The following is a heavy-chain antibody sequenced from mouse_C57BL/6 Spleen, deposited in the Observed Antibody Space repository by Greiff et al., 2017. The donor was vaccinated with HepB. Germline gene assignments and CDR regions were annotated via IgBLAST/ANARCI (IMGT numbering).Heavy chain of an antibody. D-gene: IGHD2-1*01. CDR2: IYPGSGNT. CDR1: GYTFTDYY. J-gene: IGHJ4*01. V-gene: IGHV1-76*01. Sequence: QVQLQQSGAELVRPGASVKLSCKASGYTFTDYYINWVKQRPGQGLEWIARIYPGSGNTYYNEKFKGKATLTAEKSSSTAYMQLSSLTSEDSAVYFCARDGNEYYYAMDYWGQGTSVTVSS. CDR3: ARDGNEYYYAMDY.